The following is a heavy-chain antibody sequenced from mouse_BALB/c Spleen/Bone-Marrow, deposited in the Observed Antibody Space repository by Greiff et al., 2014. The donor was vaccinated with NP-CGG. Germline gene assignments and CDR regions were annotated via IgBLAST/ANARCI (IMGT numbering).Heavy chain of an antibody. Sequence: EVHLVESGGGLVKPGGSLKLSCAASGFTFSSYAMSWVRQTPEKRLEWVATISSGGSYTYYPDSVKGRFTISRDNAKNTLYLQMSSLRPEDTAMYYCARHGITRLLDYWGQGTTLTVSS. CDR2: ISSGGSYT. CDR3: ARHGITRLLDY. CDR1: GFTFSSYA. V-gene: IGHV5-9-3*01. J-gene: IGHJ2*01. D-gene: IGHD2-4*01.